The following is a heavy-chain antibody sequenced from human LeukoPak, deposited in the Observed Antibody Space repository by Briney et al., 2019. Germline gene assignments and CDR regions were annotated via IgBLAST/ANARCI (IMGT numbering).Heavy chain of an antibody. CDR2: ISAGGST. V-gene: IGHV3-23*01. Sequence: GGSLRLSCAASGFTFSSYAMSWVRQAPGKGLEWVSAISAGGSTYYADSVKGRFTISRDNSKNTLYLQMNSQRAEDTGVYYCAKRGQYYYDSSGYYYQDWGQGTLVIVSS. CDR3: AKRGQYYYDSSGYYYQD. CDR1: GFTFSSYA. J-gene: IGHJ4*02. D-gene: IGHD3-22*01.